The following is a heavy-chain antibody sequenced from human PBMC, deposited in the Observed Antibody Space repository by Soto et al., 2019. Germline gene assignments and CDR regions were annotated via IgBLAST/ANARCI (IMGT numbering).Heavy chain of an antibody. V-gene: IGHV4-59*01. Sequence: XETLSLTCTVAGGSISSYYWSWIRQPPGKGLEWIGYIYASGSTNYNPSLKSRITISVDTSKNQFSLNLSSVAAADTAVYYCAGGGCYWLEYFQHWGQGNLVTVSS. CDR3: AGGGCYWLEYFQH. D-gene: IGHD2-21*01. J-gene: IGHJ1*01. CDR2: IYASGST. CDR1: GGSISSYY.